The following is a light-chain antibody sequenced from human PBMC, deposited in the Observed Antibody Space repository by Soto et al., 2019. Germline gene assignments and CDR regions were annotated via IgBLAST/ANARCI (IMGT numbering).Light chain of an antibody. J-gene: IGKJ2*01. Sequence: DIQMTQSPSTLSASVGDRVTITCRASQSISSWLAWYQQSPGKAPKLLLYKALTLISRVPSRFSGGGSGTEYTLTISGLQLDDFASYYCQQYNTDPSYAFGQGTKLVTK. CDR3: QQYNTDPSYA. CDR2: KAL. V-gene: IGKV1-5*03. CDR1: QSISSW.